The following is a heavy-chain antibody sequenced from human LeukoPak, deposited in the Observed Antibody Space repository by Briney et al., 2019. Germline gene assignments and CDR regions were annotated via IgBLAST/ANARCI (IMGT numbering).Heavy chain of an antibody. CDR3: ARAGITVTGAFDY. V-gene: IGHV3-66*01. J-gene: IGHJ4*02. Sequence: GGSLRLSCAASGFTVSSNYMSWVRQAPGKGLEWVSVIYSGGYTYYADSVKGRFTISRDNSKNTLYLQMNSLRAEDTAVYYCARAGITVTGAFDYWGQGTLVTVSS. CDR2: IYSGGYT. D-gene: IGHD6-19*01. CDR1: GFTVSSNY.